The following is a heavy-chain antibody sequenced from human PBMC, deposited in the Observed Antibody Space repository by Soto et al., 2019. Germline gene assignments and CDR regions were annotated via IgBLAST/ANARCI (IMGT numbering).Heavy chain of an antibody. CDR3: ARQGGDTIIVAPSDAFDI. CDR1: GYSFTSYW. V-gene: IGHV5-10-1*01. D-gene: IGHD3-16*02. CDR2: IDPSDSYT. Sequence: AASLNISCKGSGYSFTSYWISWGRQMPGEGQGWRGRIDPSDSYTNYSPSFQGHVTISADKAISSAYPQWSSLKASATAMYYCARQGGDTIIVAPSDAFDIWGQGTMVTVSS. J-gene: IGHJ3*02.